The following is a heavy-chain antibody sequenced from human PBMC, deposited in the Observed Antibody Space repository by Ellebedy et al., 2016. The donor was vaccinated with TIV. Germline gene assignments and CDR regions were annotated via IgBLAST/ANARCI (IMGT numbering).Heavy chain of an antibody. CDR3: ATQAGYSSGWYWD. D-gene: IGHD6-19*01. CDR1: GGTFSNYA. Sequence: AASVKVSCKASGGTFSNYAFNWVRQAPGQGLEWMGRIIPILGIANYAQKFQGRVTITADKSTSTAYMELSSLRSEDTAVYYCATQAGYSSGWYWDWGQGTLVTVSS. V-gene: IGHV1-69*04. CDR2: IIPILGIA. J-gene: IGHJ4*02.